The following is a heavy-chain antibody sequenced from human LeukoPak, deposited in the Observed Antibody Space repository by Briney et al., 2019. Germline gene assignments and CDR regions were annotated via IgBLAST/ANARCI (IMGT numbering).Heavy chain of an antibody. CDR3: ARRRNYYGSADY. D-gene: IGHD3-10*01. CDR1: GFSFSDYY. CDR2: ISNNNYA. Sequence: GGSPRLSCAASGFSFSDYYMTWIRQAPGKGLEWVSAISNNNYANYADSVRGRFTISRDNAKKSLYLQVNSLRAEDTAVYYCARRRNYYGSADYWGQGTLVTVSS. V-gene: IGHV3-11*03. J-gene: IGHJ4*02.